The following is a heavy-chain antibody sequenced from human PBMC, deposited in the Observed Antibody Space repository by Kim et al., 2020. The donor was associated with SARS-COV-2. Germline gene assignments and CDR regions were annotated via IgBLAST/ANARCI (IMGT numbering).Heavy chain of an antibody. V-gene: IGHV3-23*01. D-gene: IGHD2-8*02. J-gene: IGHJ4*02. CDR3: AKALVTGGYAYERGADY. Sequence: SVKGRFTISRDSSKTTLYLQMSGLRAEDTALYYCAKALVTGGYAYERGADYWGQGTLVTVSS.